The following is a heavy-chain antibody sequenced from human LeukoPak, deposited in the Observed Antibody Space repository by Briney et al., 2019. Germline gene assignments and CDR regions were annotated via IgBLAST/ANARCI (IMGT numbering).Heavy chain of an antibody. D-gene: IGHD1-26*01. CDR2: INPNSGGT. CDR1: GYTFTGYY. Sequence: GASVKVSCKASGYTFTGYYMHWVRQAPGQGLEWMGWINPNSGGTKYAQKFQGRVTMTRDTSISTAFMELSRLRSDDTAVYYCARGPYLWELPSGAFDIWGQGTMVTVSS. V-gene: IGHV1-2*02. CDR3: ARGPYLWELPSGAFDI. J-gene: IGHJ3*02.